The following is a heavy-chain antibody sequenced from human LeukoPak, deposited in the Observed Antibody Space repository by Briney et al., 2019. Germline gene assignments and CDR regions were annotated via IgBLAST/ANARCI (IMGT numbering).Heavy chain of an antibody. D-gene: IGHD2-2*01. V-gene: IGHV1-18*01. CDR2: ISAYNGNT. CDR1: AYTFTSYG. Sequence: ASVKVSCKASAYTFTSYGISWVRQAPGQGLEWMGWISAYNGNTNYAQKLQGRVTMTTDTSTSTAYMELRSLRSDDTAVYYCARDRVGYCSSTSCYEDYWGQGTWSPSPQ. CDR3: ARDRVGYCSSTSCYEDY. J-gene: IGHJ4*02.